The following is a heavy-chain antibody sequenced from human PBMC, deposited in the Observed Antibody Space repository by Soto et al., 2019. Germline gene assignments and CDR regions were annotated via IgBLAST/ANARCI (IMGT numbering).Heavy chain of an antibody. D-gene: IGHD3-22*01. CDR3: ATAGPYYYDSSGYPGDYFDY. Sequence: GASVKVSCKVSGYTLTELSMHWVRQAPGKGLEWMGGFDPEDGETIYAQKFQGRVTMTEDTSTDTAYMELSSLRSGDTAVYYCATAGPYYYDSSGYPGDYFDYWGQGTLVTVSS. V-gene: IGHV1-24*01. CDR1: GYTLTELS. CDR2: FDPEDGET. J-gene: IGHJ4*02.